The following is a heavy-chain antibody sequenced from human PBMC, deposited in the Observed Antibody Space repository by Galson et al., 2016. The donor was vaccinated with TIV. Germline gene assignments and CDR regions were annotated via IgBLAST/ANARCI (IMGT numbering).Heavy chain of an antibody. CDR1: GFTFSSYG. V-gene: IGHV3-30*06. CDR3: ARTFQSYGVDV. Sequence: SLRLSCAASGFTFSSYGMHWVRQAPGRGLEWVAFISYDRSEIYYADSVKGRFTISRDNSKNTLYLQMNSLRADDMAVYNCARTFQSYGVDVWGQGTTVTVSS. CDR2: ISYDRSEI. J-gene: IGHJ6*02.